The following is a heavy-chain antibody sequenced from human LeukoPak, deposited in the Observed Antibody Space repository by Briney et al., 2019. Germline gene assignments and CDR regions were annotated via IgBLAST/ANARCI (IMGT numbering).Heavy chain of an antibody. CDR3: ARENCSGGSCYSRGTYYMDV. CDR2: ISAYNGNT. Sequence: ASVKVSCKASGYTFTNYAVNWVRQAPGQGLEWMGWISAYNGNTNYAQKLQGRVTMTTDTSTSTAYMELRSLRSDDTAVYYCARENCSGGSCYSRGTYYMDVWGKGTTVTISS. D-gene: IGHD2-15*01. J-gene: IGHJ6*03. CDR1: GYTFTNYA. V-gene: IGHV1-18*01.